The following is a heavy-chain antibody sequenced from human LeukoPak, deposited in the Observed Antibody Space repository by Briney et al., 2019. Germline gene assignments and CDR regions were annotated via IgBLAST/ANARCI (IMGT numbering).Heavy chain of an antibody. CDR3: ARVLDYYYYMDV. CDR2: IIPIFGTA. V-gene: IGHV1-69*05. D-gene: IGHD3-3*01. J-gene: IGHJ6*03. Sequence: WASVKVSCKASGGTFSSYAISLVRQAPGQGLEWMGGIIPIFGTANYAQKFQGRVTITTDESTSTAYMELSSLRSEDTAVYYCARVLDYYYYMDVWGKGTTVTVSS. CDR1: GGTFSSYA.